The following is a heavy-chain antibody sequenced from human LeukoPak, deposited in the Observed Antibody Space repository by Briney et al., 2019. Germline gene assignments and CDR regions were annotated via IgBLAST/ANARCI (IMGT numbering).Heavy chain of an antibody. CDR2: ISAYNGNT. D-gene: IGHD2-2*01. Sequence: ISAYNGNTNYAQKLQGRVTMTTDTSTSTAYMELRSLRSDDTAVYYCARGLLVVPAAHWFDPWGQGTLVTVSS. V-gene: IGHV1-18*01. CDR3: ARGLLVVPAAHWFDP. J-gene: IGHJ5*02.